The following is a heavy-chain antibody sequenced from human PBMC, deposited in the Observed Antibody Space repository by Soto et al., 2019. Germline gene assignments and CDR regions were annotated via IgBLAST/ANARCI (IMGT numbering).Heavy chain of an antibody. J-gene: IGHJ6*02. V-gene: IGHV1-3*04. CDR1: GFNFNIYA. D-gene: IGHD1-26*01. CDR2: IKTGDGDT. Sequence: QVQLVQSGAEVKKPGASVKVSCKASGFNFNIYAIHWVRQAPGQRLEWLGWIKTGDGDTKYSQKFQHRVAITRDTSATTAFMELSSLRSEDTGIYYCARVRLGAGAIEAFGPACMDVWGQGTLVTVSS. CDR3: ARVRLGAGAIEAFGPACMDV.